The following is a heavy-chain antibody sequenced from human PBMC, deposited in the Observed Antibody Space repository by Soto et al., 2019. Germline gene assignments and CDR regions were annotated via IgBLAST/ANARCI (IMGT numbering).Heavy chain of an antibody. V-gene: IGHV4-39*01. CDR2: IYYSGST. CDR1: GGSISSSNYY. J-gene: IGHJ5*02. CDR3: XXXYYGDXXXXFDP. Sequence: PSETLSLTCTVSGGSISSSNYYWGWIRQPPGKGLEWIGTIYYSGSTYYNPSLKSRVTISVDTSKNQFSLKLSSVIAADTAVYYCXXXYYGDXXXXFDPXSQGTLVTVSS. D-gene: IGHD4-17*01.